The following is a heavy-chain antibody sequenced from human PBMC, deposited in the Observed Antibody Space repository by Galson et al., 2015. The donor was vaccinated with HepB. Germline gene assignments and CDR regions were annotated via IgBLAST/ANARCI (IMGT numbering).Heavy chain of an antibody. CDR2: INPNSGGT. J-gene: IGHJ4*02. D-gene: IGHD2-2*01. CDR3: ARAAAGGKYQPSNY. CDR1: GYTFTGYY. Sequence: SVKASCKASGYTFTGYYMHWVRQAPGQGLEWMGWINPNSGGTNYAQKFQGRVTMTRDTSISTAYMELSRLRSDDTAVYYCARAAAGGKYQPSNYWGQGTLVTVSS. V-gene: IGHV1-2*02.